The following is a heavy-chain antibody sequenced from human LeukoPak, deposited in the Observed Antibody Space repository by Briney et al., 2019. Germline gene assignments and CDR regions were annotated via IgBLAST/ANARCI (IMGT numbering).Heavy chain of an antibody. CDR1: GGSISSSNW. CDR3: ARALQGERRSVFDY. CDR2: IYHSGST. V-gene: IGHV4-4*02. Sequence: SETLSLTCAVSGGSISSSNWWSWVRQPPGKGLEWIGEIYHSGSTNYNPSLKSRVTISVDKSKNQFSLKLSSVTAAGTAVYYCARALQGERRSVFDYWGQGTLVTVSS. J-gene: IGHJ4*02. D-gene: IGHD1-1*01.